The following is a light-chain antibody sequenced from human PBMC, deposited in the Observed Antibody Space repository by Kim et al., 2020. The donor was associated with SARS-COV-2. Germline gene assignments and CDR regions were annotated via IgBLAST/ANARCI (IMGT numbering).Light chain of an antibody. V-gene: IGLV1-51*01. CDR3: GTWDSSLSAWV. J-gene: IGLJ3*02. CDR1: SSNIGNNY. CDR2: DNN. Sequence: QAVVTQPPSVSAAPGQKVTISCSGSSSNIGNNYVSWYQQLPGTAPKLLIYDNNERPSGIPDRFSGSKSGTSATLGITGLQTGDEADYYCGTWDSSLSAWVFGGGTQLTVL.